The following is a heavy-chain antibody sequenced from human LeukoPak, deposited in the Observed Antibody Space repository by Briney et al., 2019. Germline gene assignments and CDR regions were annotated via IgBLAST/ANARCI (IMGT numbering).Heavy chain of an antibody. CDR1: GFTFSSYA. V-gene: IGHV3-23*01. Sequence: GGSLRFSCAASGFTFSSYAMSWVRQAPGKGLEWVSAISGSGGSTYYADSVKGRFTISRDNSKNTLYLQMNSLRAEDTAVYYCAKDERPYYDILTGYYSLGYWGQGTLVTVSS. CDR2: ISGSGGST. J-gene: IGHJ4*02. CDR3: AKDERPYYDILTGYYSLGY. D-gene: IGHD3-9*01.